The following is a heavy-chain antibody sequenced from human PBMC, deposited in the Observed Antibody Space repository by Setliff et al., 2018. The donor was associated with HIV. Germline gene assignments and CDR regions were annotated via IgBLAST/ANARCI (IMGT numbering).Heavy chain of an antibody. CDR1: GFSFSDFV. V-gene: IGHV3-74*01. CDR2: ISHDGLST. D-gene: IGHD3-3*01. Sequence: PGGSLRLSCAASGFSFSDFVMHWVRQAPGKGLEWVSRISHDGLSTSYADSVKGRFSTSRDNAKNTLYLQMNSLSAEDTAVYFCARDLEWLLYDYWGPGTLVTVSS. J-gene: IGHJ4*02. CDR3: ARDLEWLLYDY.